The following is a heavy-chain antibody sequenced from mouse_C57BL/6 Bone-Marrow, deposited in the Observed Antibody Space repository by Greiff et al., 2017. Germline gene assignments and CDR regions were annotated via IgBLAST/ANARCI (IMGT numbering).Heavy chain of an antibody. CDR2: IYPGSGST. J-gene: IGHJ3*01. Sequence: QVQLKQPGAELVKPGASVKMSCKASGYTFTSYWITWVKQRPGQGLEWIGDIYPGSGSTNYNEKFKSKATLTVDTSSSTAYMQLSRLTSEDSAVYYCARGSSGYVWFAYWGQGTLGTVSA. CDR3: ARGSSGYVWFAY. D-gene: IGHD3-2*02. V-gene: IGHV1-55*01. CDR1: GYTFTSYW.